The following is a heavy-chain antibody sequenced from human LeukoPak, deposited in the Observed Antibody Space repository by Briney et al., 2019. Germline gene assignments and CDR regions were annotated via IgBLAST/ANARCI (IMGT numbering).Heavy chain of an antibody. Sequence: QPGRSLRLSCTASGFTFGDYAMSWVRQAPGKGLEWVGFIRSKAYGGTTEYAASVKGRFTISRDDSKSIAYLQMNSLKTEDTAVYYCTRDKSDYGGNGSFDYWGQGTLVTVSS. CDR1: GFTFGDYA. J-gene: IGHJ4*02. CDR3: TRDKSDYGGNGSFDY. V-gene: IGHV3-49*04. CDR2: IRSKAYGGTT. D-gene: IGHD4-23*01.